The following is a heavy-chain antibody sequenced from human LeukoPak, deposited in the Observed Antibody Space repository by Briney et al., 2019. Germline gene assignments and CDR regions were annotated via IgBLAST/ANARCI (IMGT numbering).Heavy chain of an antibody. Sequence: PGGSLRLSCAASGFTFSSYAMSWVRQAPGKGLEWVSAISGSGGSTYYADSVKGRFTISRDNSKDTLYLQMNSLRAEDTAVYYCAKSIQLWFRSTFDYWGQGTLVTVSS. CDR3: AKSIQLWFRSTFDY. J-gene: IGHJ4*02. V-gene: IGHV3-23*01. CDR2: ISGSGGST. CDR1: GFTFSSYA. D-gene: IGHD5-18*01.